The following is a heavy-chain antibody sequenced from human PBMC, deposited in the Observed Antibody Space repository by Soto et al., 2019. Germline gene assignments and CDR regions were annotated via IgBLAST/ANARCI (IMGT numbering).Heavy chain of an antibody. CDR2: IIPIFGTA. V-gene: IGHV1-69*13. J-gene: IGHJ4*02. Sequence: ASVKVSCKASGGTFSSYAISWVRQAPGQGLEWMGGIIPIFGTANYAQKFQGRVTITADESTSTAYMELGSLRSEDTAVYYCARGTTRRIAVAGLLIPPLDYWGQGTLVTVSS. CDR1: GGTFSSYA. D-gene: IGHD6-19*01. CDR3: ARGTTRRIAVAGLLIPPLDY.